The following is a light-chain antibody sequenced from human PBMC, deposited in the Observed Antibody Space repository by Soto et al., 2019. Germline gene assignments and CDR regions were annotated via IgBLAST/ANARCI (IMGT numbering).Light chain of an antibody. CDR2: WAT. J-gene: IGKJ4*01. V-gene: IGKV4-1*01. Sequence: ILFTQSPDSLAVSLGERATINCRSSQCGLVDTNNKNCFAWYQQKRGQPPKVLIYWATRRASGVPDRFSGSGYGTEFTLTIDSLQGVDVAVYYCQKYYSNPLPFGGGTRV. CDR3: QKYYSNPLP. CDR1: QCGLVDTNNKNC.